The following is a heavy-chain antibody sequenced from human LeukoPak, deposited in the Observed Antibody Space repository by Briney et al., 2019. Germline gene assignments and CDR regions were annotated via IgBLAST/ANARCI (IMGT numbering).Heavy chain of an antibody. V-gene: IGHV3-30*18. CDR1: GFTFSSYG. CDR3: AKARRYCSSTSCDWFDP. D-gene: IGHD2-2*01. Sequence: GGSLRLSCAASGFTFSSYGMHWVRQAPGKGLEWVAVISYVGSNKYYADSVKGRFTISRDNSKNTLYLQMNSLRAEDTAVYYCAKARRYCSSTSCDWFDPWGQGTLVTVSS. CDR2: ISYVGSNK. J-gene: IGHJ5*02.